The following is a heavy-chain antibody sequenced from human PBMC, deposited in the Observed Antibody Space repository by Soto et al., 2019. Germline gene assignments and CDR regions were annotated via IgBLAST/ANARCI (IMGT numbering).Heavy chain of an antibody. D-gene: IGHD5-12*01. V-gene: IGHV3-30-3*01. CDR1: GFTFSSYA. Sequence: GGSLRLSCAASGFTFSSYAMHWVRRAPGKGLEWVAVISYDGSNKYYADSVKGRFTISRDNSKNTLYLQMNSLRAEDTAVYYCARAASGYDQFDPWGQGTLVTVSS. CDR3: ARAASGYDQFDP. J-gene: IGHJ5*02. CDR2: ISYDGSNK.